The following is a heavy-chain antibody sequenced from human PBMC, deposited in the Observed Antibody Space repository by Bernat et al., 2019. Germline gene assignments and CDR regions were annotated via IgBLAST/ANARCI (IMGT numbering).Heavy chain of an antibody. D-gene: IGHD1-1*01. CDR2: INQDGSDK. CDR3: ARSPATGTVDY. V-gene: IGHV3-7*03. J-gene: IGHJ4*02. CDR1: GFTFNNYW. Sequence: EVGVVGSGGGLVQPGGSLSLSCAASGFTFNNYWMSWVRRAPGKGLEWVANINQDGSDKYYVDSVRGRFTISRDNAKNSLFLQMNSLRAEDTAVYYCARSPATGTVDYWGQGTLVTVSS.